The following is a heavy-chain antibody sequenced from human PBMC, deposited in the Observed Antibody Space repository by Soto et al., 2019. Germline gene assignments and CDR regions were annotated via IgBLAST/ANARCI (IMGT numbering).Heavy chain of an antibody. Sequence: ASVKVSCKASGYTFTSYGISWVRQAPGQGLEWMGWISAYNGNTNYAQKLQGRVTMTTDTSTSTAYMELRSLRSEDTAVYYCAREGSHSYGYDYYYYGMDVWGQGTTVTVSS. CDR1: GYTFTSYG. V-gene: IGHV1-18*04. CDR2: ISAYNGNT. D-gene: IGHD5-18*01. CDR3: AREGSHSYGYDYYYYGMDV. J-gene: IGHJ6*02.